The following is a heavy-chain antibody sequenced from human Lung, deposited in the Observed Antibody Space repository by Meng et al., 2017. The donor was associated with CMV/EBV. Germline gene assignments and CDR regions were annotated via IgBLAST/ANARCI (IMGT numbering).Heavy chain of an antibody. J-gene: IGHJ5*02. CDR3: ARRGPSYCSVDCLAWFDP. CDR1: GYTFTSYG. V-gene: IGHV1-18*01. CDR2: IRVYNGDT. D-gene: IGHD2-21*01. Sequence: ASVKVSCKASGYTFTSYGINWVRQAPGQGLEWMGWIRVYNGDTKYEQKFQGRVTMTTDTSTSTAYMELRRLRSDDTAVYYCARRGPSYCSVDCLAWFDPWXQGTXVTVSS.